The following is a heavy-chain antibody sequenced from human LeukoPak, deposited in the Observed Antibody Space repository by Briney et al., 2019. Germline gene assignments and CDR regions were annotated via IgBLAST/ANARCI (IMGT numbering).Heavy chain of an antibody. V-gene: IGHV1-18*01. J-gene: IGHJ4*02. D-gene: IGHD6-19*01. CDR3: ARENSSGWYRSDY. CDR2: ISAYNGNT. Sequence: ASVTVSCKASGYTFTSYGNSWVRQPPAPGLGWRGWISAYNGNTNYAQTLQGRVTKNTDTSTSTAYMELRRLRSDGTDVYYCARENSSGWYRSDYWGQGTLVTVSS. CDR1: GYTFTSYG.